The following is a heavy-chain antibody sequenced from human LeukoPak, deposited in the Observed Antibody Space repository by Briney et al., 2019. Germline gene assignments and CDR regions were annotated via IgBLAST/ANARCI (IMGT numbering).Heavy chain of an antibody. Sequence: GGSLRLSCAASGFTFSSYAMSWVRQAPGKGLEWVSAISGSGGSTHYADSVKGRFTISRDNSKNTLYLQMNSLRAEDTAVYYCAKGAYYGSGSYYYYYGMDVWGQGTTVTVSS. CDR3: AKGAYYGSGSYYYYYGMDV. V-gene: IGHV3-23*01. CDR2: ISGSGGST. J-gene: IGHJ6*02. D-gene: IGHD3-10*01. CDR1: GFTFSSYA.